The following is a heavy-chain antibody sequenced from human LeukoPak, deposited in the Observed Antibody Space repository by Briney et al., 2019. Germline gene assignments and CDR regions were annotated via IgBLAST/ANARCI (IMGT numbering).Heavy chain of an antibody. Sequence: GGSLRLSCAASGFTFSSYAMHWVRQAPGKGLEWVAVISYDGSNKYYADSVKGRFTISRDNSKNTLYLQMNSLRAEDTAVYYCARGAGYDFWSGYYTYYYYYYMDVWGKGTTVTVSS. CDR3: ARGAGYDFWSGYYTYYYYYYMDV. V-gene: IGHV3-30*04. D-gene: IGHD3-3*01. J-gene: IGHJ6*03. CDR1: GFTFSSYA. CDR2: ISYDGSNK.